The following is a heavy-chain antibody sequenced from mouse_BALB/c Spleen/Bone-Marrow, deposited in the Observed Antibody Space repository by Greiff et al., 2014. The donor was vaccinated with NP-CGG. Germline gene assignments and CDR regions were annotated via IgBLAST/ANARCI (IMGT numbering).Heavy chain of an antibody. D-gene: IGHD2-4*01. CDR3: ARSAMITEEFAY. CDR1: GFSFTSYG. CDR2: IWAGGST. V-gene: IGHV2-9*02. Sequence: VKLMESGPGLVAPSQSLSITCTVSGFSFTSYGVHWVRQPPGKGLEWLGVIWAGGSTNYNSALMSRLSISKDNSKSQVFLKMNSLQTDDTAMYYCARSAMITEEFAYWGQGTLVTVSA. J-gene: IGHJ3*01.